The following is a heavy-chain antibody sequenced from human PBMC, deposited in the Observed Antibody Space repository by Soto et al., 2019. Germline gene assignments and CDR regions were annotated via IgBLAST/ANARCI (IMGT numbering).Heavy chain of an antibody. V-gene: IGHV1-2*04. D-gene: IGHD2-21*01. CDR3: ARGEGGPRWGSIDY. CDR1: GYTFTGYY. CDR2: INPNSGGT. J-gene: IGHJ4*02. Sequence: QVQLVQSGAEVKKPGASVKVSCKASGYTFTGYYMHWVRQAPGQGLEWMGWINPNSGGTNYAQKLQGWGTRTRDTSISTAYMELSRLRSDATAVYYCARGEGGPRWGSIDYWGQGTLVTVSS.